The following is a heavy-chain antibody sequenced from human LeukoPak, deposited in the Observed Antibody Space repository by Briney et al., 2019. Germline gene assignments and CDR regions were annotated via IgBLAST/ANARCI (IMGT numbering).Heavy chain of an antibody. D-gene: IGHD2-21*01. CDR1: GFTFDGYA. V-gene: IGHV3-49*04. Sequence: GGSLRLSCAASGFTFDGYAMHWVRQAPGKGLEWVGFIRSKAYGGTTEYAASVKGRVTISRDDSKSIAYLKMNSLKIEDTAVYYCTTCGGDCPQDYYYYMDVWGKGTTVTVSS. J-gene: IGHJ6*03. CDR2: IRSKAYGGTT. CDR3: TTCGGDCPQDYYYYMDV.